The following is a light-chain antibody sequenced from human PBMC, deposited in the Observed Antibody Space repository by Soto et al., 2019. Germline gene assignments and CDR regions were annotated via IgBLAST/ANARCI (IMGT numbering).Light chain of an antibody. J-gene: IGKJ4*01. V-gene: IGKV3-20*01. CDR1: QSVRSTY. CDR3: QQYGAYPLN. CDR2: GVS. Sequence: EVVLTQSPRTLSMSPGGRATLFCRASQSVRSTYLAWYQQKPGLASRLLIFGVSNSATGIPDRFSGSGSGTDFTLNISRLEPEDFGVYYCQQYGAYPLNSGGGIKGDI.